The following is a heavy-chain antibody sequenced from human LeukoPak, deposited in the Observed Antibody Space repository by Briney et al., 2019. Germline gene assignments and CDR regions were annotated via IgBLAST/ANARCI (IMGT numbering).Heavy chain of an antibody. D-gene: IGHD3-16*02. CDR3: ARGGGRITFGGVIVAPGTFDY. CDR2: IYYSGST. V-gene: IGHV4-30-4*01. CDR1: GGSISSGDYY. Sequence: PSETLSLTCTVSGGSISSGDYYWSWIRQPPGKGLEWIGYIYYSGSTYYNPSLKSRVTMSVDTSKNQFSLKLSSVTAADTAVYYCARGGGRITFGGVIVAPGTFDYWGQGTLVTVSS. J-gene: IGHJ4*02.